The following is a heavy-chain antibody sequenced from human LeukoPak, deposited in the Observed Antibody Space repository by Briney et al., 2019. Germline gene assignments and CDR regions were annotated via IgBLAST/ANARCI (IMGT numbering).Heavy chain of an antibody. Sequence: GGSLRLSCAASGFTFSSYWMHWVRQAPGKGLVWVSRINNDGSSTTYADSVKGRFTISRDNAKNTLYLQMNSLRAEDTAVYYCAKGGYSNGRYYYYYMDVWGEGTTVTVSS. CDR1: GFTFSSYW. V-gene: IGHV3-74*01. CDR3: AKGGYSNGRYYYYYMDV. D-gene: IGHD5-18*01. J-gene: IGHJ6*03. CDR2: INNDGSST.